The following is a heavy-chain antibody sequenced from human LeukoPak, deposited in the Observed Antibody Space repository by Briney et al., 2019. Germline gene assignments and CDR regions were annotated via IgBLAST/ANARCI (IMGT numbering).Heavy chain of an antibody. V-gene: IGHV3-13*05. CDR3: ARGGYCSSTSCLDSGMDV. D-gene: IGHD2-2*01. J-gene: IGHJ6*04. Sequence: PGGSLRLSCAASGFTFSSYDMHWVRQATVKGLEWVSAIGTAGDPYYPGSVKGRFTISRENAKNSLYLQMNSLRAGDTAVYYCARGGYCSSTSCLDSGMDVWGKGTTVTVSS. CDR1: GFTFSSYD. CDR2: IGTAGDP.